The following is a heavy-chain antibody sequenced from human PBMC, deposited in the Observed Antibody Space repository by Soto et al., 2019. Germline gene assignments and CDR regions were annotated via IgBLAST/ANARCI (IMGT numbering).Heavy chain of an antibody. J-gene: IGHJ5*02. D-gene: IGHD1-20*01. CDR3: ATSSPSYNWTHRRWFDP. CDR1: GGSISSSNW. CDR2: IYHSGST. V-gene: IGHV4-4*02. Sequence: SETLSLTCAVSGGSISSSNWWSWVRQPPGKGLEWIGEIYHSGSTNYNPSLKSRVTISVDKSKNQFSLKLSSVTAADTAVYYCATSSPSYNWTHRRWFDPWGQGTLVTSPQ.